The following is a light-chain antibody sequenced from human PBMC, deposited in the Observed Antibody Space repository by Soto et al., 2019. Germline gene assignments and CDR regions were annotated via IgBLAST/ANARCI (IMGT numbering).Light chain of an antibody. V-gene: IGKV3-15*01. J-gene: IGKJ1*01. CDR2: GAS. CDR3: QHYNSYSEA. Sequence: IVLTQSPATLSVSPGERVTLSCRASQSVASTYLAWYQQRPGQAPRLLISGASTRATGVPARFSGSGSGTEFTLTISSLQSEDFAVYYCQHYNSYSEAFGQGTKVELK. CDR1: QSVASTY.